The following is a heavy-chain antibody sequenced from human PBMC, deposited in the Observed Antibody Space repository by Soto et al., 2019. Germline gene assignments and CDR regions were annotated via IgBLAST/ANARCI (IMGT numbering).Heavy chain of an antibody. CDR2: IYYSGST. D-gene: IGHD5-12*01. CDR3: ARLISGYDYYFDY. Sequence: SETLSLTCTVSGGSISSSSYYWGWIRQPPGKGLEWIGSIYYSGSTYYNPSLKRRVTISVDTTKNQFSLKLSSVTAADPAVYYCARLISGYDYYFDYWGQGTLVTVSS. V-gene: IGHV4-39*01. CDR1: GGSISSSSYY. J-gene: IGHJ4*02.